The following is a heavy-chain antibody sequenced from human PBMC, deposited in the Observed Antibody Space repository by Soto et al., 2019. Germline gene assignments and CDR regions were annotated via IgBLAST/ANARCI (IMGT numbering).Heavy chain of an antibody. CDR3: AKERQLWIPGSPNYYGMDV. CDR1: GFTFSSYG. CDR2: ISYDGSNK. Sequence: PGGSLRLSCAASGFTFSSYGMHWVRQAPGKGLEWVAVISYDGSNKYYADSVKGRFTISRDNSKNTLYLQMNILRAEDTAVYYCAKERQLWIPGSPNYYGMDVWGQGTTVTVSS. D-gene: IGHD5-18*01. J-gene: IGHJ6*02. V-gene: IGHV3-30*18.